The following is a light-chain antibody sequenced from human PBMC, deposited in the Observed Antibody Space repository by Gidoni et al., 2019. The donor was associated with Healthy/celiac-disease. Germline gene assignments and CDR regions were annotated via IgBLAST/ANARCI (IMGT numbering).Light chain of an antibody. CDR2: QDS. Sequence: SYELTQPPPVSVSPGQTASITCSGDKLWDKYACWYQQKPGQSPVLVNYQDSKRPSGIPELFSGSNSGNTATLTISGTQAMDEADYCCQAWDSSTVVFGGGTKLTVL. CDR1: KLWDKY. J-gene: IGLJ2*01. CDR3: QAWDSSTVV. V-gene: IGLV3-1*01.